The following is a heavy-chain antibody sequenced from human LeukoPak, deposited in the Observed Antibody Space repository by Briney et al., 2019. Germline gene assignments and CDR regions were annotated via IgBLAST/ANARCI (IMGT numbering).Heavy chain of an antibody. D-gene: IGHD3-22*01. CDR3: ARDSRVFDYDSSGYYQGYFQH. Sequence: ASVKVSCKASGYTFTGYYMHWVRQAPGQGLEWMGWINPNSGGTNYAQKLQGRVTMTRDTSISTAYMELSRLRSDGTAVYYCARDSRVFDYDSSGYYQGYFQHWGQGTLVTVSS. J-gene: IGHJ1*01. CDR2: INPNSGGT. CDR1: GYTFTGYY. V-gene: IGHV1-2*02.